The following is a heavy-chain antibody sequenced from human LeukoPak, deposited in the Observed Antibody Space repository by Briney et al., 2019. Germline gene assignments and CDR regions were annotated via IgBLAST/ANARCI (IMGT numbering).Heavy chain of an antibody. CDR1: GFTFTKYW. V-gene: IGHV3-7*01. CDR3: ARDRITVTGAYNWFDP. D-gene: IGHD6-19*01. CDR2: INQDGSEK. J-gene: IGHJ5*02. Sequence: GGSLRLSCAASGFTFTKYWMSWVRQAPGKGLEWVANINQDGSEKFYADSVKGRFTISRDNAKNSLYLQMNSLRVDDTAFYYCARDRITVTGAYNWFDPWGQGTLVTVSS.